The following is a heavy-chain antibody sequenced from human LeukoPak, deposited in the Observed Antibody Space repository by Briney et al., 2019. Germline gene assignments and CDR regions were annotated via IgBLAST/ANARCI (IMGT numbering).Heavy chain of an antibody. CDR3: ARAVKVATLQY. CDR1: GGSISSGDYY. D-gene: IGHD5-24*01. J-gene: IGHJ4*02. CDR2: IYYSGST. Sequence: PSETLSLTCTVSGGSISSGDYYWSWIRQPPGKGLEWVGYIYYSGSTYYNPSLKSRVTISVDTSKNQFSLKLSPVTAADTAVYYCARAVKVATLQYWGQGTLVTVSS. V-gene: IGHV4-30-4*01.